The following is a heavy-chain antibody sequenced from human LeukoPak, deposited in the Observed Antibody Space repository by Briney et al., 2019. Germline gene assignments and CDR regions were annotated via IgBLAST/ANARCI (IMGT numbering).Heavy chain of an antibody. J-gene: IGHJ4*02. CDR3: ARDEEITLGTDY. V-gene: IGHV3-66*01. D-gene: IGHD3-16*01. CDR1: GFTVSNNF. Sequence: GGSLRLSCVVSGFTVSNNFMTWVRQAPGKGLEWVSLIYSGGNIYYADSVKGRFTISRDGSKNTLYLQMNSLRAEDTAVYYCARDEEITLGTDYWGQGTLVTVSS. CDR2: IYSGGNI.